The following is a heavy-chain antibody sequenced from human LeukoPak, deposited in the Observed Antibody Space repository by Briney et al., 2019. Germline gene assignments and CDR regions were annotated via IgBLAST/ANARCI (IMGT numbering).Heavy chain of an antibody. D-gene: IGHD6-13*01. Sequence: GGSLRLSCAASGFTFSSYSMNWVRQAPGKGLEWVSYISSSSSTINYADSVKGRFTISRDNAKNSLYLQMNSLRAEDTAVYYCAREEGIAAAGTGYWGQGTLVTVSS. CDR3: AREEGIAAAGTGY. J-gene: IGHJ4*02. V-gene: IGHV3-48*01. CDR2: ISSSSSTI. CDR1: GFTFSSYS.